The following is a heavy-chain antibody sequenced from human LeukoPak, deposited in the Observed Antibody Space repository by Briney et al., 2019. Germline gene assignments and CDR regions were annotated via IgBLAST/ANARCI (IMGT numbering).Heavy chain of an antibody. J-gene: IGHJ4*02. Sequence: GGSLRLSCAASGFTFSSYAMHWVRQAPGKGLEWVAVISYDGSNKCYADSVKGRFTISRDNSKNTLYLQMNSLRAEDTAVYYCARDGEDYGTLSYWGQGTLVTVSS. D-gene: IGHD3-16*01. CDR3: ARDGEDYGTLSY. V-gene: IGHV3-30-3*01. CDR2: ISYDGSNK. CDR1: GFTFSSYA.